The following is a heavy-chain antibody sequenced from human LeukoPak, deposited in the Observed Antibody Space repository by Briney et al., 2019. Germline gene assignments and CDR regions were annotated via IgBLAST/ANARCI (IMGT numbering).Heavy chain of an antibody. Sequence: SETLSLTCTVSGXSISSSSYYWGWIRQPPGKGLEWIGSIYYSGSTYYNPSLKSRVTISVDTPKNQFSLKLSSVTAADTAVYYCARRSMVRGVILFDYWGQGTLVTVSS. CDR2: IYYSGST. CDR3: ARRSMVRGVILFDY. CDR1: GXSISSSSYY. V-gene: IGHV4-39*01. D-gene: IGHD3-10*01. J-gene: IGHJ4*02.